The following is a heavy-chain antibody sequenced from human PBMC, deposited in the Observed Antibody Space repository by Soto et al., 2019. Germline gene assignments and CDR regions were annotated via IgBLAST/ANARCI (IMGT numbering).Heavy chain of an antibody. D-gene: IGHD6-13*01. J-gene: IGHJ3*01. CDR2: ISSHGGGT. CDR3: AGSLYSLWAVDV. V-gene: IGHV3-64*02. CDR1: GFSFSKFP. Sequence: EVQLVESGEDLVQPGGSLRLSCAASGFSFSKFPMHWVRQSPGKGLEYVAAISSHGGGTSYADSVMGRFNISRDNSKDTLYLQMGNVTTELTAVYSCAGSLYSLWAVDVWGRGTMVTV.